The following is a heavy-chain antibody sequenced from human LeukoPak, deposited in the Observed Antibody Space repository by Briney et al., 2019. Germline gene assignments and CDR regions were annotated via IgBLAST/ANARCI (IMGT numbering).Heavy chain of an antibody. D-gene: IGHD4-23*01. CDR3: ARDLTTVVTPGAFDI. CDR1: GYSISSGYY. Sequence: PSETLSLTCTVSGYSISSGYYWGWIRQPPGKGLEWIGSIYHSGSTYYNPSLKSRVTISVDTSKNQFSLKLSSVTAADTAVYYCARDLTTVVTPGAFDIWGQGTMVTVSS. J-gene: IGHJ3*02. V-gene: IGHV4-38-2*02. CDR2: IYHSGST.